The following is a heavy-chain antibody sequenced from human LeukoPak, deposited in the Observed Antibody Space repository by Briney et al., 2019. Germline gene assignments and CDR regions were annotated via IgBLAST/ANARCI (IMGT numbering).Heavy chain of an antibody. J-gene: IGHJ4*02. V-gene: IGHV1-8*02. D-gene: IGHD5-24*01. CDR1: GYTFTSYA. CDR3: ARTLQDS. CDR2: MNPNSGNT. Sequence: ASVKVSCKASGYTFTSYAMHWVRQAPGQRLEWMGWMNPNSGNTGYAQKFHGRVTMTRNTSINTAYMELSSLRSDDTAVYYCARTLQDSWGQGSLVTVSS.